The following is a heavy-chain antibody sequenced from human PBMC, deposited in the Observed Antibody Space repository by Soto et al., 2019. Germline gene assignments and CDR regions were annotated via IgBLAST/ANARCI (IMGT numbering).Heavy chain of an antibody. CDR1: GGSISGSSYY. CDR3: ASFSGATYGDYGGGINY. Sequence: SETLSLTCTVSGGSISGSSYYWGWIRQPPGKGLECIGSVHYSGSTDYNPSLKSRVTISVDTSKNQFSLKLTSVTAAYTAVYFCASFSGATYGDYGGGINYWGQATLVTVS. CDR2: VHYSGST. V-gene: IGHV4-39*01. D-gene: IGHD4-17*01. J-gene: IGHJ4*02.